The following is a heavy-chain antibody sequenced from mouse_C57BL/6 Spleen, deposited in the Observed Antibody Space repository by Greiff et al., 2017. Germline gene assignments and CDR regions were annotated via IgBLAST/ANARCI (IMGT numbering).Heavy chain of an antibody. CDR2: IDPSDSYT. CDR1: GYTFTSYW. J-gene: IGHJ3*01. Sequence: QVQLKQPGAELVKPGASVKLSCKASGYTFTSYWMQWVKQRPGQGLEWIGEIDPSDSYTKYNQKFKGKATLTVATSSSTAYMQLSSLTSEDSAVYYCARKTYWFAYWGQGTLVTVSA. CDR3: ARKTYWFAY. V-gene: IGHV1-50*01.